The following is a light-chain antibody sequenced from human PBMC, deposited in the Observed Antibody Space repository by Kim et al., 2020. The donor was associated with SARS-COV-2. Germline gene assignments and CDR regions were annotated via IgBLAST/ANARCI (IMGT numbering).Light chain of an antibody. V-gene: IGKV3-20*01. J-gene: IGKJ1*01. CDR1: QRVGTSD. CDR3: QLYRTSTRT. CDR2: GSF. Sequence: PGEGATLSCRASQRVGTSDVAWYQQRPGQPPRLLIFGSFRRALGVPDRFSGTGSGIEFTLSISRLEPEDFAVYYCQLYRTSTRTFGQGTKVDIK.